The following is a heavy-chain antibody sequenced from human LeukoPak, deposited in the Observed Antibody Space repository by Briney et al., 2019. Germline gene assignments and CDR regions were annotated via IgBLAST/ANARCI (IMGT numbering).Heavy chain of an antibody. D-gene: IGHD3-10*01. CDR1: EFTFNNYA. CDR2: ITGSGGDT. J-gene: IGHJ4*02. CDR3: AKGSRDSRPYFFDF. Sequence: PGGSLRLSCAVSEFTFNNYAMSWVRQAPGKGLEWVSDITGSGGDTFHADSVKGRFTISRDNSKNTLYLQMNSLRADDMAVYYCAKGSRDSRPYFFDFWGQGTLVTVSS. V-gene: IGHV3-23*01.